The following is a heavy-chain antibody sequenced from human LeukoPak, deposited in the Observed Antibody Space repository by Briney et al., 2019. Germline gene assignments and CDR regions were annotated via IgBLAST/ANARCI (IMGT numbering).Heavy chain of an antibody. CDR3: ARSMRTMIVVVMRGNWFDP. J-gene: IGHJ5*02. V-gene: IGHV4-34*01. Sequence: SETLFLTCAVYGGSFGGYYWSWIRQPPGKGLEWIGEINHSGSTNYNPSLKSRVTISVDTSKNQFSLKLSSVTAADTAVYYCARSMRTMIVVVMRGNWFDPWGQGTLVTVSS. CDR1: GGSFGGYY. CDR2: INHSGST. D-gene: IGHD3-22*01.